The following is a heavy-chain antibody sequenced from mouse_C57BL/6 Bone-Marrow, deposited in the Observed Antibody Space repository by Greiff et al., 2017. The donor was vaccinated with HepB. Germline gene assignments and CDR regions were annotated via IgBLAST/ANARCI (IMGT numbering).Heavy chain of an antibody. D-gene: IGHD1-1*01. J-gene: IGHJ3*01. CDR3: ARHEEEGFITTVPAWFAY. Sequence: VQLQESGAELVKPGASVKLSCKASGYTFTEYTIHWVKQRSGQGLEWIGWFYPGSGSIKYNEKFKDKATLTADKSSSTVYMELSRLTSEDSAVYFCARHEEEGFITTVPAWFAYWGQGTLVTVSA. V-gene: IGHV1-62-2*01. CDR1: GYTFTEYT. CDR2: FYPGSGSI.